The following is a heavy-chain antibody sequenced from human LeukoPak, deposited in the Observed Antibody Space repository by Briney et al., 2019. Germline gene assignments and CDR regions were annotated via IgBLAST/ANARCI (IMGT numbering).Heavy chain of an antibody. J-gene: IGHJ4*02. CDR3: ARLNRYSDHFDY. Sequence: SETLSLTCTVSGGSISSSNYYWGWIRQPPGKGLEWIGSIYYSGRTYHNPSLKSRVTISVDTSKNQFSLKLYSVTAADTAVYFCARLNRYSDHFDYWGQGTLVTVSS. CDR1: GGSISSSNYY. V-gene: IGHV4-39*01. CDR2: IYYSGRT. D-gene: IGHD4-17*01.